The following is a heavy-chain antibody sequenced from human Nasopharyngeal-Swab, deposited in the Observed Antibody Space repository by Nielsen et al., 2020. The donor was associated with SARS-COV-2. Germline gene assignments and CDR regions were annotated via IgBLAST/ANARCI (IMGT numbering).Heavy chain of an antibody. V-gene: IGHV3-23*01. CDR2: INSPGGT. Sequence: LKISCAASGFTFSGYAMSWVRQAPGKGLEWVPGINSPGGTYYRDSVKGRFTIPKDNSQNTLYLQMDSLRAEDTAIYYCVKDYPELVGSSSIFDYWGQGIQVTVSS. J-gene: IGHJ4*02. CDR3: VKDYPELVGSSSIFDY. CDR1: GFTFSGYA. D-gene: IGHD3-10*01.